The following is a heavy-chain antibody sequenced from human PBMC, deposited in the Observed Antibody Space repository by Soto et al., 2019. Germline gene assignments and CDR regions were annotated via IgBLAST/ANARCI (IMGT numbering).Heavy chain of an antibody. CDR2: ISGPGGTT. J-gene: IGHJ6*02. D-gene: IGHD4-17*01. CDR3: ASQQDYGVSLFSYGMDV. Sequence: GGPLRRDDTASGSTLRRYAMIWVRQAPGKGLEWVSAISGPGGTTYYADSGKGRFTISRDNSKHPLYLQLHSLRGADTAVHYCASQQDYGVSLFSYGMDVWGQGTTVTFSS. CDR1: GSTLRRYA. V-gene: IGHV3-23*01.